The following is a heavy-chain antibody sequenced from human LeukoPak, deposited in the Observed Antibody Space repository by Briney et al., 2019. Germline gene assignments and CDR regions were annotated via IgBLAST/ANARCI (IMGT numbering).Heavy chain of an antibody. CDR1: GGSISSSSYY. CDR3: ARLDDFWSGNSPTDYYYYYMDV. Sequence: SETLSLTCTASGGSISSSSYYWGWIRQPPGKGLEWIGSIYYSGSTYYNPSLKSRVTISVDTSKNQFSLKLSSVTAADTAVYYCARLDDFWSGNSPTDYYYYYMDVWGKGTTVTVSS. D-gene: IGHD3-3*01. V-gene: IGHV4-39*01. J-gene: IGHJ6*03. CDR2: IYYSGST.